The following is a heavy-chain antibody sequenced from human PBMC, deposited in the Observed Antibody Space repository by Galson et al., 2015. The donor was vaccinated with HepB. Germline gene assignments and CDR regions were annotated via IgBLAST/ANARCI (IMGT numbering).Heavy chain of an antibody. CDR1: GYSFVNYY. J-gene: IGHJ4*02. V-gene: IGHV1-2*05. D-gene: IGHD3-22*01. CDR2: ISPNTGVT. Sequence: SVKVSCKASGYSFVNYYLHWVRQAPGQGLEWLGRISPNTGVTNYAQNFQGRVTMTRDTSISTGYMELSSLRSDDTGVYYCARDPDYDSSAYWGQGTLVTVSS. CDR3: ARDPDYDSSAY.